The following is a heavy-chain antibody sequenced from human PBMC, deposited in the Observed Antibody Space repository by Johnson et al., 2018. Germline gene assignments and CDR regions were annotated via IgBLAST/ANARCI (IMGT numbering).Heavy chain of an antibody. J-gene: IGHJ3*02. D-gene: IGHD2-15*01. Sequence: VQLVESGGGVVRXGGSLRLXCAASGFTFSSYAMSWVRQAPGKGLEWVSAISGSGGSTYYADSVKGRVPISRDNSKNSLYLQMNSLRAEDTAVDSCARRLVVVAATGAFDIWGQGTMVTVSS. CDR3: ARRLVVVAATGAFDI. V-gene: IGHV3-23*04. CDR2: ISGSGGST. CDR1: GFTFSSYA.